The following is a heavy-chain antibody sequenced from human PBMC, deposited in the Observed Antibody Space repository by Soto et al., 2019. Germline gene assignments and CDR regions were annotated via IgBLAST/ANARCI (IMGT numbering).Heavy chain of an antibody. Sequence: QVQLVQSGAEVKKPGSSVKVSCKASGGTFSNFVISWVRQAPGQGLEWMGGIIPNFGTSNYAQRFQGKVTVSANETSRTAYLELSGLTSEDTSVYYCARDLGGGATIRIWGQGTVVTVSS. J-gene: IGHJ4*02. CDR1: GGTFSNFV. CDR3: ARDLGGGATIRI. CDR2: IIPNFGTS. V-gene: IGHV1-69*01. D-gene: IGHD5-12*01.